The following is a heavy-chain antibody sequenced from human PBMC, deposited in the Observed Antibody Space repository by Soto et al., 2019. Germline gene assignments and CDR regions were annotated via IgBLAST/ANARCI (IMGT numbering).Heavy chain of an antibody. Sequence: GGSLRLSCTTSVFTFNTYGMHWVRQAPGKGLEWVAIIWYDGSNKYYADSVKGRFTISRDNSKNTLYLQMNSRRAEDTALYYCARSDCTGAYCYSWPFNYGVDVWGQGTTVTVSS. V-gene: IGHV3-33*08. CDR1: VFTFNTYG. CDR2: IWYDGSNK. D-gene: IGHD2-15*01. CDR3: ARSDCTGAYCYSWPFNYGVDV. J-gene: IGHJ6*02.